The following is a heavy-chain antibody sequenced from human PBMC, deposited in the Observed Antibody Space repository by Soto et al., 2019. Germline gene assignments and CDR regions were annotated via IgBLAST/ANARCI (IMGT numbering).Heavy chain of an antibody. D-gene: IGHD2-21*01. CDR2: ISYDGSNK. J-gene: IGHJ6*02. CDR1: GFTFSSYA. Sequence: QVQLVESGGGVVQPGRSLRLSCAASGFTFSSYAMHWVRQAPGKGLEWVAIISYDGSNKYYADSVQGRFTISRDNSKITLYLKKNSLRAADTAVYSCVRVRLVFAITPSDYHSGMDVWGQGTTVTVSS. CDR3: VRVRLVFAITPSDYHSGMDV. V-gene: IGHV3-30-3*01.